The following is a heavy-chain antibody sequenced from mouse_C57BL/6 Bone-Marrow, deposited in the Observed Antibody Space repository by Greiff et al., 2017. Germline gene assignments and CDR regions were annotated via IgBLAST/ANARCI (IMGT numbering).Heavy chain of an antibody. CDR3: ARAYWAY. Sequence: QVQLQQSGAELVRPGASVKLSCKASGYTFTDYYINWVKQRPGQGLEWIARIYPGSGNTYYNEKFKGKATLTAEKSSSTAYMQLSSLTAEYSAVYFCARAYWAYWGQGTLVTVSA. CDR1: GYTFTDYY. V-gene: IGHV1-76*01. CDR2: IYPGSGNT. D-gene: IGHD1-1*01. J-gene: IGHJ3*01.